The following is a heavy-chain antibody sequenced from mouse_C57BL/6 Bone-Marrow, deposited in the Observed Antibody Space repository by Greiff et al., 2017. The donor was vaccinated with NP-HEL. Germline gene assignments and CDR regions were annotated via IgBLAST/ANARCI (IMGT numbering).Heavy chain of an antibody. Sequence: VQLQQSGAELVRPGASVKLSCTASGFNIKDDYMHWVKQRPEQSLEWIGWIDPENGDTEYASKFQGKATITADTSSNTAYLQLSSLTSEDTAVYYCTGYSNYWYFDVWGTGTTVTVSS. V-gene: IGHV14-4*01. CDR1: GFNIKDDY. J-gene: IGHJ1*03. CDR3: TGYSNYWYFDV. D-gene: IGHD2-5*01. CDR2: IDPENGDT.